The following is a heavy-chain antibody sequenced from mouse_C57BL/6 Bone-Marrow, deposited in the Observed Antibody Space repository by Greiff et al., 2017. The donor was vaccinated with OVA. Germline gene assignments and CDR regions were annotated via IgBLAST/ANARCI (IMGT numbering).Heavy chain of an antibody. CDR3: AKWAYYYGSSLDY. CDR2: LWGDGST. CDR1: GFSLTSYG. D-gene: IGHD1-1*01. J-gene: IGHJ2*01. V-gene: IGHV2-3*01. Sequence: VKLVESGPGLVAPSQSLSITCTVSGFSLTSYGVSWVRQPPGQGLEWLGVLWGDGSTNSHSALISRLSISKDNSKSQVFIKLNSLQTDDTATSFCAKWAYYYGSSLDYWGQGTTLTVSS.